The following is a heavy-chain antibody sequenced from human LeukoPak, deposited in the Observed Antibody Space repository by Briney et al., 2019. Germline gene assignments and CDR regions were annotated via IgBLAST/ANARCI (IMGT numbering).Heavy chain of an antibody. CDR1: GYTFTDYY. CDR2: VDPEDGET. V-gene: IGHV1-69-2*01. Sequence: ASVKVSCKASGYTFTDYYMHWVQQAPGKGLEWMGRVDPEDGETIYAEKFQGRVTITADTSTDTAYMELSSLRSEDTAVYYCATDRGAIFGVARTDYWGQGTLVTVSS. CDR3: ATDRGAIFGVARTDY. D-gene: IGHD3-3*01. J-gene: IGHJ4*02.